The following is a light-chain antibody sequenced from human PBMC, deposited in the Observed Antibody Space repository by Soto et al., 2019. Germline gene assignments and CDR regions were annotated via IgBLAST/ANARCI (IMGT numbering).Light chain of an antibody. CDR1: QSVSSN. CDR2: DAS. Sequence: EIVMTQSPATLSVSPGERATLSCRASQSVSSNLAWYQQKPGQAPRLLIYDASTRATDIPARFSGSGSGTEFTLTISSLQSEDFAVYYCQQYGDSPVTFGQGTKVEIK. V-gene: IGKV3D-15*02. CDR3: QQYGDSPVT. J-gene: IGKJ1*01.